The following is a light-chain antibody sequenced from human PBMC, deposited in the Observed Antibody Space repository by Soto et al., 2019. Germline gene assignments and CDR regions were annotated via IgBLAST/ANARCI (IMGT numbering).Light chain of an antibody. CDR2: GAS. CDR1: QSVSSN. CDR3: QKYNNWTRT. J-gene: IGKJ1*01. Sequence: EIVLTQSPATLSLSPGERATLSCRASQSVSSNLAWYQQKPGQAPRLLIYGASTRATGIPARFSGSGSGTEFTLTISSLQSEDFAVYYCQKYNNWTRTFGQGTKVDIK. V-gene: IGKV3-15*01.